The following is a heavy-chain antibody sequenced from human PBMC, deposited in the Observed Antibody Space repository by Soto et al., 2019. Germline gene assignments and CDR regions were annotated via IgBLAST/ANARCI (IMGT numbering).Heavy chain of an antibody. J-gene: IGHJ6*02. D-gene: IGHD6-25*01. Sequence: SETLSLTCAVSGGSISSGGYSWSWIRQPPGKGLEWIGYIYHSGSTYYNPSLKSRVTISVDRSKNQFSLKLSSVTAADTAVYYCASSGEIYYYGMDVWGQGTTVTVSS. CDR2: IYHSGST. V-gene: IGHV4-30-2*01. CDR3: ASSGEIYYYGMDV. CDR1: GGSISSGGYS.